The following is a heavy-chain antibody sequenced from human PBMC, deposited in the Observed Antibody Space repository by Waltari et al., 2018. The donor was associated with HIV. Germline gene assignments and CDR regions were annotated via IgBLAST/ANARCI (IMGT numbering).Heavy chain of an antibody. V-gene: IGHV3-53*01. CDR3: ASGNCSGGSCYLDY. J-gene: IGHJ4*02. D-gene: IGHD2-15*01. Sequence: EVQLVESGGGLIQPGGSLRLRCAASGFTVCRNYMSWVRQAPGKGLEWVSVIYSGGSTYYADSVKGRFTISRDNSKNTLYLQMNSLRAEDTAVYYCASGNCSGGSCYLDYWGQGTLVTVSS. CDR2: IYSGGST. CDR1: GFTVCRNY.